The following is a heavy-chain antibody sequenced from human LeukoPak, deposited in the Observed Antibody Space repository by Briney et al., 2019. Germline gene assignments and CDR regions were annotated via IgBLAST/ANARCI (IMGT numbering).Heavy chain of an antibody. V-gene: IGHV3-49*03. J-gene: IGHJ3*02. D-gene: IGHD3-9*01. CDR1: GFTFGDYG. CDR3: ATYDILLMGAFDI. Sequence: GGSLRLSCTASGFTFGDYGMSWFRQAPGKGLEWVGFIRSKAYGGTTEYAASVKGRFSISRDDSKSIAYLQMNSLKTEDTAVYYCATYDILLMGAFDIWGQGTMVTVSS. CDR2: IRSKAYGGTT.